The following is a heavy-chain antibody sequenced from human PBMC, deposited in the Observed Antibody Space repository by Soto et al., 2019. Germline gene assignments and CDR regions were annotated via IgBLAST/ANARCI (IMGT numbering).Heavy chain of an antibody. J-gene: IGHJ4*02. CDR2: ISSTSSAI. Sequence: GGSLRLSCAASGFTFSTYSMNWVRQAPGKGLEWISYISSTSSAIYYADSVEGRFTMSRDNAKNSLYLQMNSLRAEDTAVYYCATRVWYYYDDSGSSGHWGKGSLVTIAS. D-gene: IGHD3-22*01. CDR3: ATRVWYYYDDSGSSGH. V-gene: IGHV3-48*01. CDR1: GFTFSTYS.